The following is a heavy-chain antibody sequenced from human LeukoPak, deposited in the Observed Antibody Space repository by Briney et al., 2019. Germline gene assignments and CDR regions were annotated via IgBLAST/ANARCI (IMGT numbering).Heavy chain of an antibody. Sequence: ASVKVSCKASGYTFTSYGISWVRQAPGQGLEWMGWISAYNGNTNYAQKLQGRVTMTTDTSTSTAYMELRSLRSDDTAVYYCARDGYDFWSGYYFDYWGQGTLVTVSS. CDR3: ARDGYDFWSGYYFDY. CDR2: ISAYNGNT. J-gene: IGHJ4*02. CDR1: GYTFTSYG. V-gene: IGHV1-18*01. D-gene: IGHD3-3*01.